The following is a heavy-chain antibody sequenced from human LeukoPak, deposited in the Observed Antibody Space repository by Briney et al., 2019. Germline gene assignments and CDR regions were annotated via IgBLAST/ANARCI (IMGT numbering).Heavy chain of an antibody. CDR2: ISSSSSYI. D-gene: IGHD3-22*01. Sequence: GGSLRLSCAASGFTFSSYSMNWVRQAPGKGLEWVSSISSSSSYIYYADSVKGRFAISRDNAKNSLYLQMNSLRAEDTAVYYCARDEYTVDSSGYSAGGNYWGQGTLVTVSS. J-gene: IGHJ4*02. CDR1: GFTFSSYS. V-gene: IGHV3-21*01. CDR3: ARDEYTVDSSGYSAGGNY.